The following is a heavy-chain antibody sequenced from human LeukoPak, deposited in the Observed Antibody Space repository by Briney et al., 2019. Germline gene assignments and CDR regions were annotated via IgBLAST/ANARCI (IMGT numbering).Heavy chain of an antibody. D-gene: IGHD2-2*01. Sequence: GGSLRLSCAASGFTSSSYSMNWVRHAPGQGLEWVSYISSSSSTIYYADSVKGRFTISRDNAKNSLYLQMNSLRAEDTAVYYCARDLCSSTSCYAGWFDPWGQGTLVAVSS. V-gene: IGHV3-48*01. J-gene: IGHJ5*02. CDR1: GFTSSSYS. CDR3: ARDLCSSTSCYAGWFDP. CDR2: ISSSSSTI.